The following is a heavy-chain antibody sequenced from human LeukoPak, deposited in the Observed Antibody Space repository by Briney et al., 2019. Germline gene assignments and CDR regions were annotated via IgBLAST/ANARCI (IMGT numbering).Heavy chain of an antibody. V-gene: IGHV4-31*03. Sequence: SETLSLTCTVSGGSISSGGYYWSWIRQHPGKGLEWIGYIYYSGSAYYNPTLKSRVTISVDTSENQFSLKLSSVTAADTAVYYCARVNYGSATKEDYWGQGTLVTVSS. J-gene: IGHJ4*02. CDR1: GGSISSGGYY. CDR2: IYYSGSA. CDR3: ARVNYGSATKEDY. D-gene: IGHD3-10*01.